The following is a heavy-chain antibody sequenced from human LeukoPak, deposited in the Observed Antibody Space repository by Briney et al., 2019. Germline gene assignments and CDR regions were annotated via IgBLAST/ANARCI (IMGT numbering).Heavy chain of an antibody. V-gene: IGHV1-2*02. D-gene: IGHD2-8*01. CDR1: GYTFTGYY. CDR3: ASGVPLGYCTNGVCRDWFDP. J-gene: IGHJ5*02. Sequence: ASVKVSCKASGYTFTGYYMHWVRQAPGQGLEWMGWINPNSGGTNHAQKFQGRVTMTRDTSISTAYMELSRLRSDDTAVYYCASGVPLGYCTNGVCRDWFDPWGQGTLVTVSS. CDR2: INPNSGGT.